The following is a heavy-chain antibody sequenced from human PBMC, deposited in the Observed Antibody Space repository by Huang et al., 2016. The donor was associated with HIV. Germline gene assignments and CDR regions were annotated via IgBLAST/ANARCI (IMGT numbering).Heavy chain of an antibody. V-gene: IGHV4-34*01. J-gene: IGHJ5*02. Sequence: QVQLQQWGAGLLKPSETLALTCAVYGDSLGTYYWAWIRRPPGKGLQWIGEVNDGGDINYNPSLESRVTISVDTSRNQVSLTLTSMTAADTATYYCARRFRVAATRKWFDPWGQGTLVIVSS. CDR1: GDSLGTYY. CDR3: ARRFRVAATRKWFDP. CDR2: VNDGGDI. D-gene: IGHD3-10*01.